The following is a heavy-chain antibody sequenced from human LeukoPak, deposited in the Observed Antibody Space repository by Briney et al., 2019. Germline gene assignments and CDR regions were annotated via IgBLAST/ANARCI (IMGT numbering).Heavy chain of an antibody. J-gene: IGHJ6*02. Sequence: GGSLRLSCAASGFTFSSYAMHWVGQARGKGLEWVAVISYDGSNKYYADSVKGRFTISRDNSKNTLYLQMNSLRAEDTAVYYCARDRGYCSGGSCYSFDYYYYGMDVWGQGTTLTVSS. CDR1: GFTFSSYA. CDR2: ISYDGSNK. CDR3: ARDRGYCSGGSCYSFDYYYYGMDV. V-gene: IGHV3-30-3*01. D-gene: IGHD2-15*01.